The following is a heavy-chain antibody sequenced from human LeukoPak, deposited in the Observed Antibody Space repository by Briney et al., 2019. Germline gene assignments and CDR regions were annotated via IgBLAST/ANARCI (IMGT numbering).Heavy chain of an antibody. V-gene: IGHV4-4*02. CDR2: ISHDGTT. CDR1: GGSIDITNY. J-gene: IGHJ4*02. Sequence: SGTLSLTCGVSGGSIDITNYWSWVRQAPGKGLDWIGEISHDGTTNYRPSLRSRVPMSFDRANNQFSLSLTSVTAADTAVYYCTRENRPFCHFAFWGQGVLVTVSS. CDR3: TRENRPFCHFAF. D-gene: IGHD3-3*02.